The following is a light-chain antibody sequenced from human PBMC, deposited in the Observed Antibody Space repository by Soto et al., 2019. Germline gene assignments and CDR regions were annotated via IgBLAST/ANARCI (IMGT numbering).Light chain of an antibody. CDR3: QQSYSRVT. CDR1: QSINSR. Sequence: LSASVGDTVTITCRASQSINSRFSWYQQKAGQAPKLLIYAASRLQSGVPSRFSGSGSGTDFTLTISSLQPEDFATYFCQQSYSRVTFG. V-gene: IGKV1-39*01. J-gene: IGKJ1*01. CDR2: AAS.